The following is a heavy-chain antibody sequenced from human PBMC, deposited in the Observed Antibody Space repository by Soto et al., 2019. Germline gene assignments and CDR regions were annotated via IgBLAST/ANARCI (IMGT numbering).Heavy chain of an antibody. CDR3: ARESVRLRELSLPGY. V-gene: IGHV1-18*01. CDR1: GSTFTNYG. Sequence: GASVKASSKASGSTFTNYGISWVRQPPRQGLEWMVSISAYNGNTNYAQKLHGRVTMTTDTSTSTAYMELRSLRFDDTAVYLCARESVRLRELSLPGYWGQGTLVTVSS. J-gene: IGHJ4*02. D-gene: IGHD3-16*02. CDR2: ISAYNGNT.